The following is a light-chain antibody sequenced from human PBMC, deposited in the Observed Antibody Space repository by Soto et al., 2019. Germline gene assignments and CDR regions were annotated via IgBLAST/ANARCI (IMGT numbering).Light chain of an antibody. CDR2: LGS. CDR3: MQALRTPPHT. CDR1: QSLLHSNGYNY. Sequence: DIVMPQSPLSLPVTPGEPASISCRSSQSLLHSNGYNYLDWYLQKPGQSPQLLIYLGSNRASGVLDRFSGSGSGTDFTLKISRVEAEDVGVDYCMQALRTPPHTFGQGTKLEIK. V-gene: IGKV2-28*01. J-gene: IGKJ2*01.